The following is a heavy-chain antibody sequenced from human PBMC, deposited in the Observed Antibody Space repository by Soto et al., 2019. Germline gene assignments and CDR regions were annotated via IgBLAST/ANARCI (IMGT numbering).Heavy chain of an antibody. CDR2: ISSNGGST. D-gene: IGHD2-15*01. CDR1: GFTFSSYA. J-gene: IGHJ1*01. Sequence: GGSLRLSCSASGFTFSSYAMHWVRQAPGKGLEYVSAISSNGGSTYYADSVKGRFTISRDNSKNTLYLQMSSLRAEDTAVYYCVKSGVVAATSEYFQLWGQGTLVTVSS. V-gene: IGHV3-64D*06. CDR3: VKSGVVAATSEYFQL.